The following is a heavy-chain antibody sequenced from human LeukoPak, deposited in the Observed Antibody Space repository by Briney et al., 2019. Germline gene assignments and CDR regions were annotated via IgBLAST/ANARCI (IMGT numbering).Heavy chain of an antibody. CDR3: ARDNIVEVPAYFDY. V-gene: IGHV4-4*07. J-gene: IGHJ4*02. CDR1: GGSISSYY. Sequence: SETLSLTCTVSGGSISSYYWSWIRQPAGKGLEWIGRIYTSGSTNYNPSLKSRVTMSVDTSKNQLSLKLSSVTAADTAVYYCARDNIVEVPAYFDYWGQGTLVTVSS. CDR2: IYTSGST. D-gene: IGHD2-2*01.